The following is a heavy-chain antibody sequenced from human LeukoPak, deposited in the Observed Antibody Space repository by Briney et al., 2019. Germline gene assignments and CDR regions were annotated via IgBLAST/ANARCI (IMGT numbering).Heavy chain of an antibody. J-gene: IGHJ6*03. CDR1: GGSISSGSYY. V-gene: IGHV4-61*02. D-gene: IGHD6-6*01. CDR3: ARAPSFRIAAYYYYMDV. Sequence: SETLSLTCTVSGGSISSGSYYWSWIRQPAGKGLEWIGRIYTSGSTNYNPSLKSRVTISVDTSKNQFSLKLSSVTAADTAVYYCARAPSFRIAAYYYYMDVWGKGTTVTVSS. CDR2: IYTSGST.